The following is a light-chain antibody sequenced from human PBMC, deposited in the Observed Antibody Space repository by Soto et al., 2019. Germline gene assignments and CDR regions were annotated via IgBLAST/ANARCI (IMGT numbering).Light chain of an antibody. CDR1: QSVSSN. J-gene: IGKJ1*01. CDR3: QQYNNWPSWT. V-gene: IGKV3-15*01. Sequence: SALPLSLPPGKRATLSCRTSQSVSSNLAWYQQKPGQAPRLLIYGASTRATGIPARFSGSGSGTEFTLTISSLQSEDFAVYYCQQYNNWPSWTFGQGTKVDIK. CDR2: GAS.